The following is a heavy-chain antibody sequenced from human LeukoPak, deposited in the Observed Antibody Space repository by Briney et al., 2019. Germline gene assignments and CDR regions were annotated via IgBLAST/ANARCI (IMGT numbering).Heavy chain of an antibody. Sequence: GESLKISCKGSGYNFGSYWIGWVRQMPGRGLEWMGMIYPGDSDTRYRPSFQGQVTISADKSINTAYLQWSSLKASDTAMYYCARWRALGTTVVTWYFEYWGQGTLVTVSS. CDR1: GYNFGSYW. V-gene: IGHV5-51*01. D-gene: IGHD4-23*01. CDR2: IYPGDSDT. J-gene: IGHJ4*02. CDR3: ARWRALGTTVVTWYFEY.